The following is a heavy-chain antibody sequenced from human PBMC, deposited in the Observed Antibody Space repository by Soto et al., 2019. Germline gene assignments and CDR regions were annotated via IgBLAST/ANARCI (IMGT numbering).Heavy chain of an antibody. CDR1: GFLFNTYA. CDR3: ARPGSGYDVLTGHYFYYYHAMDV. CDR2: MSHDGSST. Sequence: QVQLVDSGGGVVQPGRSLRLSCSTSGFLFNTYAMHWVRQAPGKGPEWVAVMSHDGSSTYYADSVKGRFTISRDNSKNTLYLQMNSLRTEDTAVYYCARPGSGYDVLTGHYFYYYHAMDVWGQGTTVTVSS. J-gene: IGHJ6*02. V-gene: IGHV3-30*04. D-gene: IGHD3-9*01.